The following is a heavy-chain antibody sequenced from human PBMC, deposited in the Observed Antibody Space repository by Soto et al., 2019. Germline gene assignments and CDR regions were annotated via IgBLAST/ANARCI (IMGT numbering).Heavy chain of an antibody. D-gene: IGHD5-12*01. V-gene: IGHV3-33*01. CDR3: ARPADGYRYYYYGMDV. J-gene: IGHJ6*02. CDR1: GFTFSSYG. Sequence: GGSLRLSCAASGFTFSSYGMHWVRQAPGKGLEWVAVIWYDGSNKYYADSVKGRFTISRDNSKNTLYLQMNSLRAEDTAVYYCARPADGYRYYYYGMDVWGQGTTVT. CDR2: IWYDGSNK.